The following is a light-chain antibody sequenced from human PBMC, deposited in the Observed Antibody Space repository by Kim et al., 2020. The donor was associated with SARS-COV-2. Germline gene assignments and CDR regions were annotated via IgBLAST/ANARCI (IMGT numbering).Light chain of an antibody. CDR3: QQNNSYPPT. CDR2: GAS. V-gene: IGKV1-16*01. CDR1: QGINSY. J-gene: IGKJ4*02. Sequence: ASVGDRVTITCRASQGINSYLTWYQQKPGEAPTPLIYGASSLQSGVPSRFSGSGSGTDFTLTISSLQPEDFATYYCQQNNSYPPTFGGGTKVEIK.